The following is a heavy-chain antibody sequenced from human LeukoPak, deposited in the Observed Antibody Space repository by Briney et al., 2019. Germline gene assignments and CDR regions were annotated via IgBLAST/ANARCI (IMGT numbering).Heavy chain of an antibody. CDR3: AKAPLLAAAGTRYFDY. J-gene: IGHJ4*02. V-gene: IGHV3-74*01. CDR1: GFTFSSYW. Sequence: GGSLRLSCAASGFTFSSYWMHWVRQAPGKGLVWASRINTDGSSTSYADSVKGRFTISRDNPKNTLYLQMNSLRAEDTAVYYCAKAPLLAAAGTRYFDYWGQGTLVTVSS. D-gene: IGHD6-13*01. CDR2: INTDGSST.